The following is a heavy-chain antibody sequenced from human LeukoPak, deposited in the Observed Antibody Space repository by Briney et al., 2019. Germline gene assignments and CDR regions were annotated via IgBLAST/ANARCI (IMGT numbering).Heavy chain of an antibody. Sequence: PGGSLRLSCAASGFTFSDYYMSWIRQAPGKGLEWVSYISSSGSTIYYADSVKGRFTISGDNAKNSLYLQMNSQRAEDTAVYYCARSENMVRGVIHYYYYGMAVGGQGPRAPVS. CDR3: ARSENMVRGVIHYYYYGMAV. J-gene: IGHJ6*02. CDR2: ISSSGSTI. V-gene: IGHV3-11*01. D-gene: IGHD3-10*01. CDR1: GFTFSDYY.